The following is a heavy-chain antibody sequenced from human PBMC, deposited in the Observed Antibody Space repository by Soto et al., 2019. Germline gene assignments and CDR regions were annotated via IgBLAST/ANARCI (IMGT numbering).Heavy chain of an antibody. V-gene: IGHV4-4*02. CDR2: IYHLGGT. CDR3: ATMKKPRGYYYGLNV. J-gene: IGHJ6*02. Sequence: PSETLSLTCAVSGDSVRSSNWWTWVRQSPGEGLEWIGEIYHLGGTNYNPSLKSRVTISVDMAKNQASLKLSSVTAADTAVYSCATMKKPRGYYYGLNVWGQGXTVTVSS. CDR1: GDSVRSSNW.